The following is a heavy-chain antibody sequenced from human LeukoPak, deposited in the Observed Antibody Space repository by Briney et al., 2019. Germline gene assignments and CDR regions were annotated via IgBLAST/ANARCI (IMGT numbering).Heavy chain of an antibody. CDR1: GGSFSGYY. CDR3: ARSGYSYGKGYGWFDP. J-gene: IGHJ5*02. CDR2: INHGGST. D-gene: IGHD5-18*01. V-gene: IGHV4-34*01. Sequence: PSETLSLTCAVYGGSFSGYYWSWIRQPPGKGLEWIGEINHGGSTNYNPSLKSRVTISVDTSKNQFSLKLSSVTAADTAVYYCARSGYSYGKGYGWFDPWGQGTLVTVSS.